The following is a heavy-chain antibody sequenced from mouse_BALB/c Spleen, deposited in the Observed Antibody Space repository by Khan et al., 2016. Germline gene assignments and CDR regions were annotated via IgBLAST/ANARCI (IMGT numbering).Heavy chain of an antibody. CDR3: ARRGNYGGFYFDY. CDR1: GYSITSDYT. D-gene: IGHD1-2*01. V-gene: IGHV3-2*02. CDR2: IRYSGGT. J-gene: IGHJ2*01. Sequence: EVQLQESGPGLVKPSQSLSLTCAITGYSITSDYTWNWIRQFPGNKLEWMGYIRYSGGTSYNPSLKSRISITRDTSKNQFFLQLNSVTTEDTATYYCARRGNYGGFYFDYWGQGTTLTVSS.